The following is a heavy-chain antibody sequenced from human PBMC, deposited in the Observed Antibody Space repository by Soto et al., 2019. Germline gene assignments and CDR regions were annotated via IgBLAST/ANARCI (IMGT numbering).Heavy chain of an antibody. CDR2: IIPIFGTA. Sequence: ASVKVSCKASGGTFSSYAISWVRQAPGQGLEWMGGIIPIFGTANYAQKFQGRVTITADESTSTAYMELSSLRSEDTAVYYCASGTFGVVPPIYYYYYGMDVWGQGTTVTVSS. D-gene: IGHD3-3*01. CDR1: GGTFSSYA. V-gene: IGHV1-69*13. CDR3: ASGTFGVVPPIYYYYYGMDV. J-gene: IGHJ6*02.